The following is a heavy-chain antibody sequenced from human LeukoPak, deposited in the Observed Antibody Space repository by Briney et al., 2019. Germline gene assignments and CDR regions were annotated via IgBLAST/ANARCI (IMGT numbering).Heavy chain of an antibody. CDR1: GGSITNYY. V-gene: IGHV4-59*12. CDR2: IHNGGST. D-gene: IGHD6-13*01. CDR3: ASQRKYSTSWPFFDY. J-gene: IGHJ4*02. Sequence: PSETLSLTCTVSGGSITNYYWSWIRQPPGKGLEWIGYIHNGGSTNYNPSLRRRLTISVDTSKNQFSLKLSSVTAADTAVYYCASQRKYSTSWPFFDYWGQGTLVTVSS.